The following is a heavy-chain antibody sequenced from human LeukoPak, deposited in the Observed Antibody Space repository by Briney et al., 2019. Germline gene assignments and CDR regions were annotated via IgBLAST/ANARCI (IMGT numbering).Heavy chain of an antibody. CDR3: ARYRGGEFDY. CDR2: ISSSSGHI. J-gene: IGHJ4*02. Sequence: PGGSLRLSCAASGITFSSYTMTWVRQAPGKGLECVSSISSSSGHIYYADSVKGRFTISRDNAKNSLYLQMNSLRADDSAVFYCARYRGGEFDYWGQGTLVTVSS. D-gene: IGHD3-16*01. V-gene: IGHV3-21*01. CDR1: GITFSSYT.